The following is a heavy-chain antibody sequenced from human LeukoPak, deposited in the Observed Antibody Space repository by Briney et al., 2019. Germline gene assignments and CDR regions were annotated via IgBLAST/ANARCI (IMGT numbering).Heavy chain of an antibody. CDR1: GGPVSSGTYY. CDR2: IYTSGRT. V-gene: IGHV4-61*02. D-gene: IGHD1-20*01. CDR3: ASQTLTDDAFDI. J-gene: IGHJ3*02. Sequence: SETLSLTCTVSGGPVSSGTYYWNWIRQPAEKGLEWIGRIYTSGRTNYNPSLKSRVTISVDTSKNQFSLKLTSVTAADTAVYYCASQTLTDDAFDIWGQGTMVTVSS.